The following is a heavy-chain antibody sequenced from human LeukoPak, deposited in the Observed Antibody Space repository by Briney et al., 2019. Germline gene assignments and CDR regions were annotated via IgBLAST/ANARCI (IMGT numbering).Heavy chain of an antibody. CDR1: GGSMSRYY. Sequence: SETLSLTCTVSGGSMSRYYWSWIRQPPGKGLEWIGYMYYSGSTKYNPSPKSRVTISVDTSKNQFSLKLSSVTAADTAVYYCAGSSTGSYFDYWGQGTLVTVSS. J-gene: IGHJ4*02. CDR2: MYYSGST. D-gene: IGHD3-3*02. CDR3: AGSSTGSYFDY. V-gene: IGHV4-59*01.